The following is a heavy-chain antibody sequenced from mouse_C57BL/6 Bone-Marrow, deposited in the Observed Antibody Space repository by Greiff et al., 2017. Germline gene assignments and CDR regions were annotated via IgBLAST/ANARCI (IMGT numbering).Heavy chain of an antibody. D-gene: IGHD1-1*01. Sequence: QVQLKQPGAELVRPGSSVKLSCKASGYTFTSYWMDWVKQRPGQGLEWIGNIYPSDSETHYNQKFKDKATLTVDKSSSTAYMQLSSLTSEDSAVYYCARGDYYGSSYGAKDYWGQGTSVTVSS. CDR1: GYTFTSYW. V-gene: IGHV1-61*01. J-gene: IGHJ4*01. CDR3: ARGDYYGSSYGAKDY. CDR2: IYPSDSET.